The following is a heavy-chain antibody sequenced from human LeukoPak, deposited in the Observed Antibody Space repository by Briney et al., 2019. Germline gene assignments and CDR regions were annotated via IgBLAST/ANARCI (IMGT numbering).Heavy chain of an antibody. Sequence: HPGGSLRLSCTASGFTFGDYAMSWIRQAPGKGLEWVGFIRSKAYGETAGYAAPVKGRFTISRDDSKAIAYLQMNSLKTEDTAVYHCTRDRGAYNLYDYWGQGTLVTVSS. D-gene: IGHD1-1*01. CDR1: GFTFGDYA. V-gene: IGHV3-49*03. CDR3: TRDRGAYNLYDY. J-gene: IGHJ4*02. CDR2: IRSKAYGETA.